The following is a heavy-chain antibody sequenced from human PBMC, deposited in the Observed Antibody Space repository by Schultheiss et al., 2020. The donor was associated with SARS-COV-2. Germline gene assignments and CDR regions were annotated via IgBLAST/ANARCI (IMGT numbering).Heavy chain of an antibody. CDR2: IYTSGST. CDR1: GGSISSYY. D-gene: IGHD3-10*01. V-gene: IGHV4-4*07. J-gene: IGHJ4*02. CDR3: ARHSYGSGSYYNPFYFDY. Sequence: SETLSLTCTVSGGSISSYYWSWIRQPAGKGLEWIGRIYTSGSTNYNPSLKSRVTISVDTSKNQFSLKLSSVTAADTAVYYCARHSYGSGSYYNPFYFDYWGQGTLVTVSS.